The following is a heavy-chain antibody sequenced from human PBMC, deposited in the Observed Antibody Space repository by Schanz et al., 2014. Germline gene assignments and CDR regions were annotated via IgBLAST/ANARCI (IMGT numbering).Heavy chain of an antibody. CDR3: AKSKSQLPLFDY. V-gene: IGHV3-30*18. CDR2: ISYDGNNE. J-gene: IGHJ4*02. D-gene: IGHD2-21*01. CDR1: GFTFSSYG. Sequence: QVQVVESGGGVVQPGRSRRLSCEASGFTFSSYGMHWVRQAPGKGLEWVAVISYDGNNEDYADSVKGRFTISRDTPKNTLYVQMNSLRADDTAVYYCAKSKSQLPLFDYWGQGTLVAVSS.